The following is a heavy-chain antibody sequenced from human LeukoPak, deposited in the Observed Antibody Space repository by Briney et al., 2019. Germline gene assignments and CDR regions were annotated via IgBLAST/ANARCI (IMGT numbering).Heavy chain of an antibody. D-gene: IGHD1-1*01. CDR2: INHSGST. CDR3: ALKNWNDAGSYYYVDV. CDR1: DGSFSAYY. Sequence: PSETLSLTCAVYDGSFSAYYCSWIRLPPGKGLEWIGEINHSGSTNYNPSLKSRVTISVDTSKIQFSLKLSSVTAADTAVYYCALKNWNDAGSYYYVDVWGKGTTVTVSS. V-gene: IGHV4-34*01. J-gene: IGHJ6*03.